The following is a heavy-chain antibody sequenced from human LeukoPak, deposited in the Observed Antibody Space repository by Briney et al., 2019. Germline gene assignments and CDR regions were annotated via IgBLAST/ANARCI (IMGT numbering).Heavy chain of an antibody. D-gene: IGHD3-22*01. CDR3: ARDSNPYYDSSGYYFG. J-gene: IGHJ4*02. CDR1: GYTFTGYY. Sequence: ASVKVSCKASGYTFTGYYMHWVRQAPGQGLEWMGRINPNSGGTNYAQKFQGRATMTRDTSISTAYMELSRLRSDDTAVYYCARDSNPYYDSSGYYFGWGQGTLVTVSS. V-gene: IGHV1-2*06. CDR2: INPNSGGT.